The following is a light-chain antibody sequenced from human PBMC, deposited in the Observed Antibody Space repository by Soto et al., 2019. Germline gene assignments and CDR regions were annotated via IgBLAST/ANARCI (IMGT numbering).Light chain of an antibody. V-gene: IGKV1-33*01. J-gene: IGKJ3*01. CDR1: QSISSW. CDR3: QQYDNLPLT. Sequence: DIRMTQSPSTLSGSVEDRVTITCRASQSISSWLAWYHQKPGKAPKLLIYDASNLETGVPLRFSGSGSGTHFTLTISSLQPEDTATYYCQQYDNLPLTFGPGTKVDIK. CDR2: DAS.